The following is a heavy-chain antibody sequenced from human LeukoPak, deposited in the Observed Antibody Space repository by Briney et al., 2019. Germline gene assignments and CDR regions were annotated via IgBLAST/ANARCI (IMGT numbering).Heavy chain of an antibody. J-gene: IGHJ5*02. Sequence: GGSLRLSCAASGFTFSSYAMSWVRQAPGKGLEWVSAISGSGGSTYYADSVKGRFTISRDNSKNTLYLQMNSLRAEDTAVYYCAKDGSSWYETHWFDPWGQGTLVTVSS. CDR3: AKDGSSWYETHWFDP. V-gene: IGHV3-23*01. CDR1: GFTFSSYA. D-gene: IGHD6-13*01. CDR2: ISGSGGST.